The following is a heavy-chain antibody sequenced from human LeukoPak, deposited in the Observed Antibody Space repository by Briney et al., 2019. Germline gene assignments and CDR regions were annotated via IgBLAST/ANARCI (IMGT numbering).Heavy chain of an antibody. V-gene: IGHV1-8*02. CDR2: INPHSGGT. D-gene: IGHD3-10*01. CDR1: GYMFTTYY. Sequence: ASVKVSCKTSGYMFTTYYPHWVRQAPGQGLEWMGWINPHSGGTNYAQKFQGRVTMTRNTSISTAYMELSSLRSEDTAVYYCARGLVTMVRGVRYDYWGQGTLVTVSS. J-gene: IGHJ4*02. CDR3: ARGLVTMVRGVRYDY.